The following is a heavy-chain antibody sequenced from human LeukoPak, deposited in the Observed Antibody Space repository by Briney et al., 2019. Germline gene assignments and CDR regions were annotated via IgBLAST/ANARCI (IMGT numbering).Heavy chain of an antibody. Sequence: SETLSLTCTVSGGSVRSDSYYWSWIRQPPGKGLEWIGYVYYSGSTNYNPSLKSRVTISVDTSKNRFSLKLRSVTAADTAVYYCVREAATDYYDSSGYYRQTEVFDAWGQGTMVTVSS. D-gene: IGHD3-22*01. CDR3: VREAATDYYDSSGYYRQTEVFDA. CDR2: VYYSGST. V-gene: IGHV4-61*01. J-gene: IGHJ3*01. CDR1: GGSVRSDSYY.